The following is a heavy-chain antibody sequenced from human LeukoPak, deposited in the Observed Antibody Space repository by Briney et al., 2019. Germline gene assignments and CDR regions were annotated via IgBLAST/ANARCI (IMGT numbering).Heavy chain of an antibody. D-gene: IGHD5-12*01. CDR2: ISYDGSNK. J-gene: IGHJ4*02. V-gene: IGHV3-30-3*01. Sequence: GGFLRLSCAASGFTFSSYAMDWVRQAPGKGLEWVAVISYDGSNKYYADSVKGRFTISRDNSKNTLYLQMNSLRTEDTAVYYCARPYGGYVDYYFDYWGQGTLVTVSS. CDR1: GFTFSSYA. CDR3: ARPYGGYVDYYFDY.